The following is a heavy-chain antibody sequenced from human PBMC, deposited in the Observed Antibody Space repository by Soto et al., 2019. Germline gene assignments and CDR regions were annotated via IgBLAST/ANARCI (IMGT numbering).Heavy chain of an antibody. V-gene: IGHV3-23*01. J-gene: IGHJ4*02. CDR3: AKGPSGGKGFYFDY. CDR2: ISGSGSGT. CDR1: GFTFSSYA. Sequence: EVQLLESGGGLVQPGGSLRLSCAASGFTFSSYAMNWVRLAPGKGLEWVSSISGSGSGTYYADSVKGRFTISRDNSKNTLYPQVNSLTAEDTALYYCAKGPSGGKGFYFDYWGQGALVTVSS. D-gene: IGHD2-15*01.